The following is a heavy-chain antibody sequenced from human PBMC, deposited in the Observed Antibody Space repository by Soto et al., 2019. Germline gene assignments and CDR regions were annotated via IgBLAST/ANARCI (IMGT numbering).Heavy chain of an antibody. Sequence: ASVKVSCKASGYTFTGYYMHWVRQAPGQGLEWMGWINPNSGGTNYAQKFQGWVTMTRDTSISTAYMELSRLRSDETAVYYCARASHNPYYYYMDVWGKGTTVTVSS. J-gene: IGHJ6*03. CDR1: GYTFTGYY. CDR3: ARASHNPYYYYMDV. V-gene: IGHV1-2*04. CDR2: INPNSGGT.